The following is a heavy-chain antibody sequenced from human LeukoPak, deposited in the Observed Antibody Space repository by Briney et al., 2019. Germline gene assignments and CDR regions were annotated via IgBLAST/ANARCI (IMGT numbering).Heavy chain of an antibody. CDR1: GFTFSSYA. D-gene: IGHD5-18*01. Sequence: GGSLRLSCEASGFTFSSYAMSWVRQAPGKGPEWVSAISGSGGSTYYADSVKGRFTISRDNSKNTLYLQMNSLRAEDTAVYYCAKLVSYSYGFYYFDYWGQGTLVTVSS. J-gene: IGHJ4*02. V-gene: IGHV3-23*01. CDR2: ISGSGGST. CDR3: AKLVSYSYGFYYFDY.